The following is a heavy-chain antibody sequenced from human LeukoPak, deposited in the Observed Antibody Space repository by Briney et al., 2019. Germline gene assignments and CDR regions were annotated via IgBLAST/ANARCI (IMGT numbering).Heavy chain of an antibody. CDR2: IYTSGST. CDR3: ARDGYYSSGNWFDP. J-gene: IGHJ5*02. V-gene: IGHV4-61*02. Sequence: PSETLSLTCTVSGGSISSGSYYWSWIRQPAGKGLEWIGRIYTSGSTNYNPSLKSRVTISVERSKNQFSLKLISVTAADTAVYYCARDGYYSSGNWFDPWGQGTLVTVSS. D-gene: IGHD3-10*01. CDR1: GGSISSGSYY.